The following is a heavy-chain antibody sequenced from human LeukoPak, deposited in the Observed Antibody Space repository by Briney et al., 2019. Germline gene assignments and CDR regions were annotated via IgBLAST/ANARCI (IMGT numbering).Heavy chain of an antibody. V-gene: IGHV1-2*04. J-gene: IGHJ4*02. CDR2: INPNSGGT. Sequence: ASVKVSCKASGYTFTGYYMHWVRQAPGQGLEWMGWINPNSGGTNYAQKFQGWVTMTRDTSISTAYMELSRLRSDDTAVYYCARSIVVVPAATFDYWGQGTLVTVSS. D-gene: IGHD2-2*01. CDR3: ARSIVVVPAATFDY. CDR1: GYTFTGYY.